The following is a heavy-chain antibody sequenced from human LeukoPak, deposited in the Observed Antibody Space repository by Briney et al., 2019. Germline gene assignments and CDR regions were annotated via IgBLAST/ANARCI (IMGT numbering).Heavy chain of an antibody. V-gene: IGHV3-23*01. Sequence: GGSLRLSCAASGFTFSSYVMSWVRQAPGKGLEWVSAISGSGGSTYYADSVKGRFTISRDNSKNTLYLQMNSLRAEDTAVYYCAKDRSWNDVTIDYWGQGTLVTVSS. CDR1: GFTFSSYV. J-gene: IGHJ4*02. CDR2: ISGSGGST. CDR3: AKDRSWNDVTIDY. D-gene: IGHD1-1*01.